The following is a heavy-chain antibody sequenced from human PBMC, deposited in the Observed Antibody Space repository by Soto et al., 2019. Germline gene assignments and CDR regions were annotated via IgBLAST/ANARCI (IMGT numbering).Heavy chain of an antibody. CDR1: GGYFDNYF. CDR3: VRGIDSGSGSFYL. CDR2: IKENRDA. V-gene: IGHV4-34*01. D-gene: IGHD3-10*01. J-gene: IGHJ1*01. Sequence: XATLCLTCGVYGGYFDNYFWSWIRQTPGRGLEWIGEIKENRDASYNPSLKSQVTISLDTSRKQISLKLTSVTAADAALYYCVRGIDSGSGSFYLWGQGTPVTVSS.